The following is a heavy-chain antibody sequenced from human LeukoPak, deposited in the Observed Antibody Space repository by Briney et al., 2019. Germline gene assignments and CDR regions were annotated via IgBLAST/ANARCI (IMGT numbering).Heavy chain of an antibody. CDR2: INHSGST. CDR3: ASTGNRIAARPPRYY. V-gene: IGHV4-34*01. CDR1: GGSFSGYY. J-gene: IGHJ4*02. Sequence: SETLSLTCAVYGGSFSGYYWSWIRQPPGQGLEWIGEINHSGSTNYNPSPKSRVTISVGTSKNQCSLKLSSVTAADTAVYYCASTGNRIAARPPRYYWGQGTLVTVSS. D-gene: IGHD6-6*01.